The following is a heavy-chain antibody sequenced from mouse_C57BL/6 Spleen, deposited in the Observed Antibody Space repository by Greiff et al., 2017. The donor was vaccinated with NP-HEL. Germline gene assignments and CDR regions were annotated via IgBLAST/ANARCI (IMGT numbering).Heavy chain of an antibody. V-gene: IGHV1-64*01. CDR2: IHPNSGST. CDR3: ARGYDGSWYFDV. Sequence: VQLQQPGAELVKPGASVKLSCKASGYTFTSYWMHWVKQRPGQGLEWIGMIHPNSGSTNYNEKFKSKATLTVDKSSSTAYMQLSSLTSEDSAVYYCARGYDGSWYFDVWGTGTTVTVSS. J-gene: IGHJ1*03. D-gene: IGHD2-3*01. CDR1: GYTFTSYW.